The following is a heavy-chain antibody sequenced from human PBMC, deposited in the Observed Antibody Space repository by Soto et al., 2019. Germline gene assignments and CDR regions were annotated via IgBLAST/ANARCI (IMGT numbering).Heavy chain of an antibody. CDR2: IYTSGST. CDR1: GGSISSYY. V-gene: IGHV4-4*07. CDR3: ARDSHGDYVMEWWFDP. Sequence: SETLSLTSTVSGGSISSYYWSWIRQPAGKGLEWIGRIYTSGSTNYNPSLKSRVTMSVDTSKNQFSLKLSSVTAADTAVYYCARDSHGDYVMEWWFDPWGQGTLVTVS. J-gene: IGHJ5*02. D-gene: IGHD4-17*01.